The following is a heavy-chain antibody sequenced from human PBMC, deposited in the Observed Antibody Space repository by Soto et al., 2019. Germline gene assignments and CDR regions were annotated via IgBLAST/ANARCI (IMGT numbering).Heavy chain of an antibody. CDR3: ARDCRSTSCQFTERDGSDP. V-gene: IGHV1-69*01. Sequence: KVSCKASGGTFSSYAISWVRQAPGQGLEWMGGIIPIFGTANYAQKFQGRVTITADESTSTAYMELSSLRSEDTAVYYCARDCRSTSCQFTERDGSDPWGQGTLVTVSS. CDR1: GGTFSSYA. CDR2: IIPIFGTA. D-gene: IGHD2-2*01. J-gene: IGHJ5*02.